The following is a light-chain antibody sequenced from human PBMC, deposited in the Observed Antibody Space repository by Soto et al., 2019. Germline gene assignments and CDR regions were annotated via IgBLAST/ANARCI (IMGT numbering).Light chain of an antibody. Sequence: QAVVTQEPSRTVSPGGTVTLTCGSSTGAVTSGHYPYWFQQKPGQAPRTLIYDTRNKHSWTPARFSGSLLGGKAALTLSGAEPEDEAEYYCLLSCSGARVFGGGTKVTVL. CDR3: LLSCSGARV. V-gene: IGLV7-46*01. J-gene: IGLJ3*02. CDR2: DTR. CDR1: TGAVTSGHY.